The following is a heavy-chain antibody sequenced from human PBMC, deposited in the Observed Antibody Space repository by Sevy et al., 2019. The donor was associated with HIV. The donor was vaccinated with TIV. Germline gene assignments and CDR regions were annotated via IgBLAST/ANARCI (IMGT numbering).Heavy chain of an antibody. CDR2: INHSGSS. J-gene: IGHJ3*02. CDR3: ARHCGSTSCSHAYDI. Sequence: SETLSLTCAVYGGSFGGYYWSWIRQPPGKGLEWIGEINHSGSSNYNPSLKSRVTISVDRSKNQFSLKLSSVTAADTAVYYCARHCGSTSCSHAYDIWGQGTMVTVSS. CDR1: GGSFGGYY. V-gene: IGHV4-34*01. D-gene: IGHD2-2*01.